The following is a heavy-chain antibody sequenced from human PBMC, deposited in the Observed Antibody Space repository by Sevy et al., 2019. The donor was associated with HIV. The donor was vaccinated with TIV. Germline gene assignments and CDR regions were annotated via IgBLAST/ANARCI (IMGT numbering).Heavy chain of an antibody. V-gene: IGHV3-23*01. CDR2: ISGSGGST. CDR1: AFTFSSYA. D-gene: IGHD3-10*01. J-gene: IGHJ4*02. Sequence: GGSLRLSCAASAFTFSSYAMSWVRQAPGKGLEWVSAISGSGGSTYYADSVKGRFTISRDNSKNTLYLQMNSLRAEDTAVYYCAKDQTITMVQGVIITSMFDYWGQGTLVTVSS. CDR3: AKDQTITMVQGVIITSMFDY.